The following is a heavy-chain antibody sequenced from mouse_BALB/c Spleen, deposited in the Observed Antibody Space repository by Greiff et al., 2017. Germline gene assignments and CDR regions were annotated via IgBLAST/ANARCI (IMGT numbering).Heavy chain of an antibody. Sequence: QVQLKESGAELVRPGASVTLSCKASGYTFTDYEMHWVKQTPVHGLEWIGAIDPETGGTAYNQKFKGKATLTADKSSSTAYMELRSLTSEDSAVYYCQAYSYWGQGTTLTVSS. CDR1: GYTFTDYE. CDR3: QAYSY. J-gene: IGHJ2*01. CDR2: IDPETGGT. D-gene: IGHD6-5*01. V-gene: IGHV1-15*01.